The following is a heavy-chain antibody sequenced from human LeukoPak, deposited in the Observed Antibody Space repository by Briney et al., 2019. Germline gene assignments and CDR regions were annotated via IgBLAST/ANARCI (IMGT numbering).Heavy chain of an antibody. V-gene: IGHV1-69*04. CDR1: GGTFSSYT. J-gene: IGHJ5*02. CDR3: AREGFIVVVPAAMINWFDP. Sequence: SVKVSCKASGGTFSSYTISWVRQAPGQGLEWMGRIIPILGIANYAQKLQGRVTITADKSTSTAYMELSSLRSEDTAVYYCAREGFIVVVPAAMINWFDPWGQGTLVTVSS. D-gene: IGHD2-2*01. CDR2: IIPILGIA.